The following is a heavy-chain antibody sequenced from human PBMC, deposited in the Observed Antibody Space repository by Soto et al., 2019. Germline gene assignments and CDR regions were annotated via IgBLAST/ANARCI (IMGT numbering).Heavy chain of an antibody. D-gene: IGHD3-3*01. CDR2: IIPIFGTA. J-gene: IGHJ4*02. V-gene: IGHV1-69*13. CDR3: ARGVGDFWSGSQYYFDY. Sequence: SVKVSCKASGGTFSSYAISWVRQAPGQGLEWMGGIIPIFGTANYAQKFQGRVTITADESTSTAYMELSSLRSEDTAVYYCARGVGDFWSGSQYYFDYWGQGTLVTVSS. CDR1: GGTFSSYA.